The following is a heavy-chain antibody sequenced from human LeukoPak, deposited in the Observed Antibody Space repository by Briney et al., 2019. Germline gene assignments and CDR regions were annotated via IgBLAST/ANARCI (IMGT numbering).Heavy chain of an antibody. J-gene: IGHJ5*02. V-gene: IGHV4-59*01. Sequence: SETLSLTCTVSGGSISSYYWSWLRQPPGKGLEWLGYIYYSGSTNYNPSLKSRVTISVDTSKNQFSLKLSSVTAADTAVSYCARGGGWLQYNWFDPWGQGTLVTVSS. CDR1: GGSISSYY. D-gene: IGHD5-24*01. CDR3: ARGGGWLQYNWFDP. CDR2: IYYSGST.